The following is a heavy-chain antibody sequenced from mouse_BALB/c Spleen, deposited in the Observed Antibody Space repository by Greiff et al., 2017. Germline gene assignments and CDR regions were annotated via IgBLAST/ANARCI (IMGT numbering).Heavy chain of an antibody. V-gene: IGHV1S81*02. D-gene: IGHD3-1*01. CDR3: TREGLSSTMDY. CDR1: GYTFTSYY. J-gene: IGHJ4*01. CDR2: INPSNGGT. Sequence: QVQLQQSGAELVKPGASVKLSCKASGYTFTSYYMYWVKQRPGQGLEWIGEINPSNGGTNFNEKFKSKATLTVDKSSSTAYMQLSSLTSEDSAVYYCTREGLSSTMDYWGQGTSVTVSS.